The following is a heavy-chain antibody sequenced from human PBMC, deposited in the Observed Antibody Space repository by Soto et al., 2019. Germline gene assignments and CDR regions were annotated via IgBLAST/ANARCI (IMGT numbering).Heavy chain of an antibody. CDR1: GYTFTNYY. Sequence: QVQLVQSGAEVKKPGASVKVSCKASGYTFTNYYMHWVRQAPGQGLEWMGIINPSGGSTSYAQKFQCRHTMTRDTSTSTVYMELSSLRSDDTAVYFCARDLTSESIQDSRLSDWFDPGGKGTLVTVSS. D-gene: IGHD5-18*01. CDR3: ARDLTSESIQDSRLSDWFDP. CDR2: INPSGGST. V-gene: IGHV1-46*01. J-gene: IGHJ5*02.